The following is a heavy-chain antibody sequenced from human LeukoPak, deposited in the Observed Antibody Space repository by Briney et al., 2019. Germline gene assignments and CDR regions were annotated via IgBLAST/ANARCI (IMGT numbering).Heavy chain of an antibody. Sequence: GGSLRLSCAASGFTFNSYAMHWVRQAPGKGLEWVALTTYDGSTKYYADSVKGRFTISKDNSRNTLYLQMNSLKVEDTAIYYCAKPLDEYFDFWGQGTLVTVSS. V-gene: IGHV3-30*04. CDR1: GFTFNSYA. CDR3: AKPLDEYFDF. J-gene: IGHJ4*02. CDR2: TTYDGSTK.